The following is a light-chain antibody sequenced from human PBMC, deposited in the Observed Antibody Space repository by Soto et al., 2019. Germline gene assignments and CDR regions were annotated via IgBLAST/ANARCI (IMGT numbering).Light chain of an antibody. V-gene: IGKV1-39*01. CDR3: QQSDSTPLT. CDR2: TSS. Sequence: DIQMTQSPSTLSGSVGDRVTIPCRASQTISSWLAWYQQKPGKDPNLLIFTSSNLQSGVPPRFSGSGSGTEFTLTISSLQPEDFATYYCQQSDSTPLTFGGGTKVDI. CDR1: QTISSW. J-gene: IGKJ4*01.